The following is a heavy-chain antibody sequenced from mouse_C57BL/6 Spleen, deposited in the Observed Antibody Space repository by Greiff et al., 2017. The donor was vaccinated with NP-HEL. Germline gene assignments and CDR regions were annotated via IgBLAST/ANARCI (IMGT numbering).Heavy chain of an antibody. J-gene: IGHJ1*03. CDR2: INPNNGGT. CDR1: GYTFTDYY. V-gene: IGHV1-26*01. CDR3: ARGRGYYGSSYVRYFDV. Sequence: VQLQQSGPELVKPGASVKISCKASGYTFTDYYMNWVKQSHGKSLEWIGDINPNNGGTSYNQKFKGKATLTVDKSSSTAYMELRSLTSEDSAVYYCARGRGYYGSSYVRYFDVWGTGTTVTVSS. D-gene: IGHD1-1*01.